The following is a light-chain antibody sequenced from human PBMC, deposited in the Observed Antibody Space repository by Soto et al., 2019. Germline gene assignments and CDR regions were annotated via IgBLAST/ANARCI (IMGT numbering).Light chain of an antibody. V-gene: IGLV2-14*03. CDR3: TSWTTSTIMI. CDR2: DVN. Sequence: QSVLTQPASVSGSPGQSITISCTGTSSDIGAYNFVSWYQQHPGKAPKLMLYDVNIRPSGVSNRFSGSKSGNTASLTISGLQAEDEADYYCTSWTTSTIMIFGGGTMVTVL. CDR1: SSDIGAYNF. J-gene: IGLJ2*01.